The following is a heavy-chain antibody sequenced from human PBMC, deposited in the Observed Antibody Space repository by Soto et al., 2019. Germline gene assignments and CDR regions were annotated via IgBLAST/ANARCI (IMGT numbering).Heavy chain of an antibody. CDR2: ISGSGGST. Sequence: EVQLLESGGGSGQPGGSLRLSCATSGFTFSSYAMNWVRQAPGKGLEWVSAISGSGGSTNYADSVEGRFTISRDNSKNPLYLQMSSLRAEDTAVYYCARAGGIAVPGSHLDYWGQGTLVTVSS. D-gene: IGHD6-19*01. V-gene: IGHV3-23*01. J-gene: IGHJ4*02. CDR1: GFTFSSYA. CDR3: ARAGGIAVPGSHLDY.